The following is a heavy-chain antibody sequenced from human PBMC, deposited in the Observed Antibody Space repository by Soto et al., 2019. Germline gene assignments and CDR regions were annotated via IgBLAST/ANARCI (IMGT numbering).Heavy chain of an antibody. CDR3: ARDIAAAGMEDWFDP. V-gene: IGHV4-4*07. CDR2: IYTSGTT. D-gene: IGHD6-13*01. J-gene: IGHJ5*02. CDR1: CGSIIGYY. Sequence: SETLSLTGTVSCGSIIGYYWSWIRQPAGKGLEWLGRIYTSGTTNYNPSLKSRITMSVDTSKNQFSLKLSSVTVAGTAVYYCARDIAAAGMEDWFDPWGQGTLVTVSS.